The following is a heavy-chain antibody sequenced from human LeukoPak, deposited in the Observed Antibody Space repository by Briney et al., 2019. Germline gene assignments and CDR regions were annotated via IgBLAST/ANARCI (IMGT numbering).Heavy chain of an antibody. CDR1: GGSISSSNW. CDR2: IYTSGST. CDR3: ARRDSSSWYRPYGPGGGYFDY. D-gene: IGHD6-13*01. V-gene: IGHV4-4*02. Sequence: SETLSLTCAVSGGSISSSNWWSWVRQPPGKGLEWIGRIYTSGSTYYNPSLKSRVTISVDTSKNQFSLKLSSVTAADTAVYYCARRDSSSWYRPYGPGGGYFDYWGQGTLVTVSS. J-gene: IGHJ4*02.